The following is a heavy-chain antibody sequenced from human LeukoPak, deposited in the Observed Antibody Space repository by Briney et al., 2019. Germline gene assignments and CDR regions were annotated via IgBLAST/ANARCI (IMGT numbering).Heavy chain of an antibody. CDR1: GFTFSNYR. V-gene: IGHV3-7*01. Sequence: GGSLRLSCAASGFTFSNYRMAWVRQAPRKGLEWVANIDQDGSEKEYVDSVKGRFTISRDNARNSLYLQISSLRVEDTAVYYCARWRGAQSEFEYWGQGTLVTVSS. J-gene: IGHJ4*02. D-gene: IGHD3-3*01. CDR3: ARWRGAQSEFEY. CDR2: IDQDGSEK.